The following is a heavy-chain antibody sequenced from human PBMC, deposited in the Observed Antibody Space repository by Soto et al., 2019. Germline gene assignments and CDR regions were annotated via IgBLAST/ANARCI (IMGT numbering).Heavy chain of an antibody. CDR1: GFTFSSYA. CDR3: ARDRAYSSSWPGGFYSYSYMDV. J-gene: IGHJ6*03. CDR2: ISSNGGST. Sequence: GGSLRLSCAASGFTFSSYAMHWVRQAPGKGLEYVSAISSNGGSTYYANSVKGRLTISRDNSKNTLYLQMGSLRAEDMAVYYCARDRAYSSSWPGGFYSYSYMDVWGKGTTVTVSS. D-gene: IGHD6-13*01. V-gene: IGHV3-64*01.